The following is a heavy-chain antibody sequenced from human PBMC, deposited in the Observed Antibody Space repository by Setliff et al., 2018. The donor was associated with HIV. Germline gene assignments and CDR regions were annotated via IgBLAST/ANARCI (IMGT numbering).Heavy chain of an antibody. CDR1: GGSISTYY. CDR3: ARGEYVNHFFDN. D-gene: IGHD3-16*01. J-gene: IGHJ4*02. Sequence: SETLSLTCTVSGGSISTYYWAWIRQPAGKGLEWIGHIHTSGSTDFKPPRKSRVTISADTSKNQFSLKLISLTAADTAVYYCARGEYVNHFFDNLGRGTLVTVSS. CDR2: IHTSGST. V-gene: IGHV4-4*07.